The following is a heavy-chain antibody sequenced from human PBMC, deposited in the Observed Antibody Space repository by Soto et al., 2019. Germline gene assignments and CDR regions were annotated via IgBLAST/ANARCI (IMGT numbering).Heavy chain of an antibody. D-gene: IGHD1-26*01. Sequence: PSETLSLTCTVSGGSISSGGYYWSWIRQHPGKGLEWIGYIYYSGSTYYNPSLKSRVTISVDTSKNQFSLKLSSVTAADTAVYYCARDSSKFKVATTTFRYYYGMDVWGQGTTVPVSS. CDR3: ARDSSKFKVATTTFRYYYGMDV. V-gene: IGHV4-31*03. CDR2: IYYSGST. CDR1: GGSISSGGYY. J-gene: IGHJ6*02.